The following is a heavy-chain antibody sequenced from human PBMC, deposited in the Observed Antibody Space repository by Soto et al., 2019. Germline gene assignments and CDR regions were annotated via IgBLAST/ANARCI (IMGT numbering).Heavy chain of an antibody. CDR3: ARDRNLRI. CDR2: IDHIGTT. J-gene: IGHJ4*02. Sequence: QVQLQQWGAGLLKPSETLSLTCAVYGGAFSDYYWSWIRQPPGKGLEWIGEIDHIGTTSYNPSLKSRVTISADMSKKQFSLALTSVTAADTALYYCARDRNLRIWGQVNVVAVSS. V-gene: IGHV4-34*01. CDR1: GGAFSDYY. D-gene: IGHD1-7*01.